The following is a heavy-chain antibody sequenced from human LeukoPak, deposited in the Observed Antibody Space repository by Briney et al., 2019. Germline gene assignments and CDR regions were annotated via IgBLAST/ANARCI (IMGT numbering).Heavy chain of an antibody. V-gene: IGHV3-73*01. CDR2: IRSKANGYAT. J-gene: IGHJ4*02. D-gene: IGHD3-10*01. Sequence: GGSLKLSCAASGFTFSGSAMHWVRQASGKGLEWVGRIRSKANGYATAYAASVKGRFTISRDDSKNTAYLQMNSLKTEDTAVYYCTRHEAGYYGSGDTDYWGQGTLVTVSS. CDR3: TRHEAGYYGSGDTDY. CDR1: GFTFSGSA.